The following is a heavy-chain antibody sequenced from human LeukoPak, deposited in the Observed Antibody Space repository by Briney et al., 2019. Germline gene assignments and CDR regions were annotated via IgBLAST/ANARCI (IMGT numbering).Heavy chain of an antibody. CDR2: ISGSAHST. J-gene: IGHJ4*02. V-gene: IGHV3-23*01. CDR1: GFTFSDYG. Sequence: PGGSLRLSCAASGFTFSDYGMAWVRLLPGKGLQWVSAISGSAHSTYYADSVRGRFTISRDNSKNTVSLQMNSLRAEDTAVYYCAKESGATWNIDSWGQGTLVTVSS. CDR3: AKESGATWNIDS. D-gene: IGHD1/OR15-1a*01.